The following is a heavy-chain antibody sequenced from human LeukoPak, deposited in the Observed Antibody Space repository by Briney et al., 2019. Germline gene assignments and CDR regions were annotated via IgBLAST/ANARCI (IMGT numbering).Heavy chain of an antibody. CDR2: TYYRSKWYN. D-gene: IGHD6-19*01. CDR1: GDSVSSNSAA. CDR3: AREEEAVAGFNTFDY. J-gene: IGHJ4*02. V-gene: IGHV6-1*01. Sequence: SQTLSLTCAISGDSVSSNSAAWNWIRQSPSRGLEWLGRTYYRSKWYNDYAVSVKGRITINPDTSKNQFSLQLNSVTPEDTAVYYCAREEEAVAGFNTFDYWGQGTLVTVSS.